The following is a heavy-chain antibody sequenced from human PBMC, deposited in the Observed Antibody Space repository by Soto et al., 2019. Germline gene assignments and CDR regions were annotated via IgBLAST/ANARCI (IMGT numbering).Heavy chain of an antibody. J-gene: IGHJ5*02. D-gene: IGHD4-17*01. Sequence: QVQLQESGPGLVKPSETLSLTCTASGVSISSYYWSWIRQPAGKGLEWSGRSYTSGSTNYNPSLKSRVPMAVDTSKNQCSRKLSSVTAADTAVYYCARGYLLYGGHAWDWCDPWGQRSLVT. CDR1: GVSISSYY. CDR2: SYTSGST. CDR3: ARGYLLYGGHAWDWCDP. V-gene: IGHV4-4*07.